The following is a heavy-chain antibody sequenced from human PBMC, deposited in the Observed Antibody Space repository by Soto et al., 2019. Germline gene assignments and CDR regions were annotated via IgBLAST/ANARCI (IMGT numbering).Heavy chain of an antibody. CDR3: ARDPVEYGKDV. CDR2: IDVGSGNA. Sequence: ASGKVSCQASGYTFTRYGIGWVRQARGHRLQWIGWIDVGSGNANYAQMLQERVTISRDMSTSTAYMELSSLRPEDTAVYYSARDPVEYGKDVSGQGTTDTDSS. CDR1: GYTFTRYG. V-gene: IGHV1-58*02. J-gene: IGHJ6*02.